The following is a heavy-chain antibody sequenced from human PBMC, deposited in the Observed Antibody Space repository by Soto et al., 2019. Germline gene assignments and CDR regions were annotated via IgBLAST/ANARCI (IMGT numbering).Heavy chain of an antibody. CDR1: GGSISSYY. CDR2: IYYSGST. J-gene: IGHJ5*02. V-gene: IGHV4-59*01. CDR3: ARLAVRGVITVWFDP. D-gene: IGHD3-10*01. Sequence: PSETLSLTCTVSGGSISSYYWSWIRQPPGKGLEWIGYIYYSGSTNYNPSLKSRVTISVDTSKNQFSLKLSSVTAADTAVYYCARLAVRGVITVWFDPWGQGTLVTVSS.